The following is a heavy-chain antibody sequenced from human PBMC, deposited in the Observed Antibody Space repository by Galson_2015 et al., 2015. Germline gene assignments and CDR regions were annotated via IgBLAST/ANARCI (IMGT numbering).Heavy chain of an antibody. CDR2: INPSGGST. J-gene: IGHJ6*02. V-gene: IGHV1-46*01. Sequence: SVKVSCKASGYTFTSYYMHWVRQAPGQGLEWMGIINPSGGSTSYAQKFQGRVTMTSDTSTSTVYMELSSLRSEDTAVYYCASGGDGRDYYYGMDVWGQGTTVTVSS. CDR1: GYTFTSYY. D-gene: IGHD2-21*02. CDR3: ASGGDGRDYYYGMDV.